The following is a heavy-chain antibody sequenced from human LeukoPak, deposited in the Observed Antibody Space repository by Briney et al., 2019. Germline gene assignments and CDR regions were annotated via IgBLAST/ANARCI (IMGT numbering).Heavy chain of an antibody. CDR2: ISTNGGST. V-gene: IGHV3-23*01. D-gene: IGHD3-22*01. Sequence: GGSLRLSCEASGFTFSSYAMSWVRQAPGKGLEWVSGISTNGGSTSYADSVKGRLTISRDNPRNMLYMEMNSLRAEDTAVYYCPVMHRYDGSGYWVQWGQGTLVTVSS. CDR1: GFTFSSYA. J-gene: IGHJ4*02. CDR3: PVMHRYDGSGYWVQ.